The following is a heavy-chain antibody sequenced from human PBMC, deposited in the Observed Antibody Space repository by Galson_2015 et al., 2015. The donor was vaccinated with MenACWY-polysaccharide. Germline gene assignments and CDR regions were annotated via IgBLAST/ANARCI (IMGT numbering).Heavy chain of an antibody. V-gene: IGHV3-23*01. J-gene: IGHJ6*02. D-gene: IGHD4-23*01. CDR3: AKDNSNLYYYYGMDV. Sequence: SLRLSCAASGFTFSNYAMSWVRQAPGKRLEWVSTISGSGSSTYYAGSVKGRFTISRDNSKNTLSLQMNSLRAEDTAVYYCAKDNSNLYYYYGMDVWGQGTTVTVSS. CDR1: GFTFSNYA. CDR2: ISGSGSST.